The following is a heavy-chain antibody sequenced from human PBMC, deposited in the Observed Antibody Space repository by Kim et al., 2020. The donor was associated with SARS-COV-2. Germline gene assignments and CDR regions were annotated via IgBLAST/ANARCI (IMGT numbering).Heavy chain of an antibody. D-gene: IGHD6-19*01. V-gene: IGHV7-4-1*02. J-gene: IGHJ5*02. Sequence: ASVKVSCKASGYTFTSYAMNWVRQAPGQGLEWMGWINTNTGNPTYAQGFTGRFVFSLDTSVSTAYLQISSLKAEDTAVYYCAREPTSTVAGFNWFDPWGQGTLVTVSS. CDR3: AREPTSTVAGFNWFDP. CDR1: GYTFTSYA. CDR2: INTNTGNP.